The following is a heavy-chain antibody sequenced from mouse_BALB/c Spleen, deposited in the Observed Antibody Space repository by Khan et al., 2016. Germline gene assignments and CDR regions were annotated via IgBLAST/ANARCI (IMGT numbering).Heavy chain of an antibody. Sequence: QIQLVQSGPELKKPGETVKISCKASGYTFTDYSMHWVKQAPGKGLKWMGWINTETGEPTYADDFKGRFAFSLETSASTAYLQINNLKNEDTATDLCARVGNPAWFAYWGEGTLIIVSA. CDR3: ARVGNPAWFAY. CDR1: GYTFTDYS. CDR2: INTETGEP. V-gene: IGHV9-2-1*01. D-gene: IGHD2-1*01. J-gene: IGHJ3*01.